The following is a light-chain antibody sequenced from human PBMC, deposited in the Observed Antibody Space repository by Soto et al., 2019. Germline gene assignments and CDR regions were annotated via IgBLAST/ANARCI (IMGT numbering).Light chain of an antibody. CDR2: AAS. CDR3: QQSYSTPRT. J-gene: IGKJ3*01. V-gene: IGKV1-39*01. CDR1: QSISSY. Sequence: DIQMTQSPSSLSASVGDRVTITCRASQSISSYLNWYQQKPGKAPKLLIYAASSLQSGVPSRFSGSGSGTDFTLTISSLQPEDFETYYCQQSYSTPRTFGTGTKVDIK.